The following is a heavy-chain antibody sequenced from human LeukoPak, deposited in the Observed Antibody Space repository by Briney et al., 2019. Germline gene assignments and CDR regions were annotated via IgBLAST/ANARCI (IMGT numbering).Heavy chain of an antibody. D-gene: IGHD3-22*01. CDR2: IYYSGST. CDR1: GASISTNSYY. V-gene: IGHV4-39*07. J-gene: IGHJ4*02. Sequence: PSETLSLTCTVSGASISTNSYYWGWIRQPPGKGLEWIGSIYYSGSTYYNLSLKSRVTISIDTSKNQFSLRLRSVTAADTAVYYCAREILYDSTGYYLWGQGTVVTVSS. CDR3: AREILYDSTGYYL.